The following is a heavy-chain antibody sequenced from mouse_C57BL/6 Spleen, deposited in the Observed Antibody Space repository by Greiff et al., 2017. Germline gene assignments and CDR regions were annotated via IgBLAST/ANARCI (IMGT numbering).Heavy chain of an antibody. J-gene: IGHJ1*03. CDR1: GYTFTSYW. D-gene: IGHD1-1*01. V-gene: IGHV1-55*01. CDR2: IYPGSGST. Sequence: QVQLQQPGAELVKPGASVKMSCKASGYTFTSYWITWVKQRPGQGLEWIGDIYPGSGSTNYNEKLKSKATLTVDTSSSTAYMQLSSLTSEDSAVYYCARERYVGGYFDVWGTGTTVTVSS. CDR3: ARERYVGGYFDV.